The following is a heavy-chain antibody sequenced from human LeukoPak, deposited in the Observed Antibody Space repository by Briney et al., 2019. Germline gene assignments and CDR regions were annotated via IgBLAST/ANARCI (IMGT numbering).Heavy chain of an antibody. CDR1: GGSLSSSSYY. Sequence: PSETLSLTCTVSGGSLSSSSYYWGWIRQPPGKGLEWIGSIYYSGSTYYNPSLKSRVTISVDTSKNQFSLKLSSVTAADTAVYYCARHHPPSMVRGVIGAFDIWGQGTMVTVSS. CDR2: IYYSGST. V-gene: IGHV4-39*01. CDR3: ARHHPPSMVRGVIGAFDI. J-gene: IGHJ3*02. D-gene: IGHD3-10*01.